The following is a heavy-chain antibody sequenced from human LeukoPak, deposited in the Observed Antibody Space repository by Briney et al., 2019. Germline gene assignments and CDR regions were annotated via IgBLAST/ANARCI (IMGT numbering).Heavy chain of an antibody. J-gene: IGHJ6*02. D-gene: IGHD5-18*01. CDR2: IYSGGST. CDR3: ARGYTYYYGMDV. V-gene: IGHV3-53*01. Sequence: GRSLRLSCAASGFTVSSNYMSWVRQDPGKGLEWVSVIYSGGSTYYADSVKGRFTISRDNSKNTLYLQMNSLRAEDTAVYYCARGYTYYYGMDVWGQGTTVTVSS. CDR1: GFTVSSNY.